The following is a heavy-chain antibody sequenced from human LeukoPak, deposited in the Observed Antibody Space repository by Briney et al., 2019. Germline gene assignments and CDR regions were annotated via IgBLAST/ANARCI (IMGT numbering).Heavy chain of an antibody. CDR3: AREAPGHTTTYNSFDP. CDR2: IYYSGTT. V-gene: IGHV4-39*07. D-gene: IGHD4-11*01. Sequence: PSETLSLTCSVSAGSISSGSYFRGWIRQPPGKGLEWIGSIYYSGTTYYNPSLKSRVTMSVDTSTNQFSLELSSVTAADTAVYYCAREAPGHTTTYNSFDPWGQGILVTVSS. CDR1: AGSISSGSYF. J-gene: IGHJ5*02.